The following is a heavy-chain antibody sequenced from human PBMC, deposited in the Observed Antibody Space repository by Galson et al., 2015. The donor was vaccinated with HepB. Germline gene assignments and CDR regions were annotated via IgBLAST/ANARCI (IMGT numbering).Heavy chain of an antibody. Sequence: SLRLSCAASGFTVSSNYMSWVRQAPGEGLEWVSVIYSGGSTYYADSVKGRFTISRDNSKNTLYLQMNSLRAEDTAVYYYARVMQQLESIDYWGQGTLVTVSS. D-gene: IGHD6-13*01. CDR2: IYSGGST. CDR3: ARVMQQLESIDY. V-gene: IGHV3-53*01. J-gene: IGHJ4*02. CDR1: GFTVSSNY.